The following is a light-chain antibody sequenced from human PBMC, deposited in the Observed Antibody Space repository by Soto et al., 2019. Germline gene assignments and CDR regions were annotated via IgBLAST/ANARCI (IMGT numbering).Light chain of an antibody. CDR3: CAYAGSSTFVI. CDR2: EVT. J-gene: IGLJ2*01. CDR1: SSDVGSYNL. Sequence: QSALTQPASVSGSPGQSITISCTGTSSDVGSYNLVSWYQQHPGKVPKLMIYEVTKRPSRVSNRFSGSKSGNTASLTISGLQAEDEADYYCCAYAGSSTFVIFGGGTKLTVL. V-gene: IGLV2-23*02.